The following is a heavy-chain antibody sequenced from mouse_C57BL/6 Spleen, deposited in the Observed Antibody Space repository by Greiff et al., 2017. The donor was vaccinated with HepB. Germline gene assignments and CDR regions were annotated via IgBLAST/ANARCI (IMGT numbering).Heavy chain of an antibody. CDR3: ARDTGDGLQFAY. Sequence: EVQLVESGGGLVKPGGSLKLSCAASGFTFSSYAMSWVRQTPEKRLEWVATISDGGSYTYYPDNVKGRFTISRDNAKNNLYLQMSHLKSEDTALYYCARDTGDGLQFAYWGQGTLVTVSA. CDR2: ISDGGSYT. J-gene: IGHJ3*01. V-gene: IGHV5-4*01. CDR1: GFTFSSYA. D-gene: IGHD2-3*01.